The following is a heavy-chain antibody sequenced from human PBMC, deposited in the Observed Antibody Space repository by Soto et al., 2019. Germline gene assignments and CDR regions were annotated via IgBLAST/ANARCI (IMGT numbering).Heavy chain of an antibody. V-gene: IGHV3-30-3*01. Sequence: QVQLVESGGGVVQPGRSLRLSCAASGFTFSMYVMHWVRQAPGKGLEWVAVIAYDGNREYYGDSVKGRFFVSRANSKNTRYVQMHSLRPQDAAVYYWARVGGSFYGAWDSWGQGALVTVSS. CDR2: IAYDGNRE. CDR3: ARVGGSFYGAWDS. J-gene: IGHJ4*02. D-gene: IGHD2-15*01. CDR1: GFTFSMYV.